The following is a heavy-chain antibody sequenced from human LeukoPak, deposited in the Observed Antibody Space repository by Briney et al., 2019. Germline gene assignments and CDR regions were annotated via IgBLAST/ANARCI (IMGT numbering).Heavy chain of an antibody. CDR2: IYSGGST. Sequence: GGSLRLSCAASGFTFSSYAMSWVRQAPGKGLEWVSVIYSGGSTFYADSVKGRFTISRDNSKNTLYLQMNSLRAEDTAVYYCARGGYTGELDYWGQGTLVTVSS. CDR3: ARGGYTGELDY. CDR1: GFTFSSYA. J-gene: IGHJ4*02. V-gene: IGHV3-66*01. D-gene: IGHD5-12*01.